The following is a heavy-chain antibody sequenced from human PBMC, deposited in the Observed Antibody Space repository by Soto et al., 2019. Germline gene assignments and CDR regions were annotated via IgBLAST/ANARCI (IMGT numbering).Heavy chain of an antibody. CDR2: IIRDGGA. CDR1: GGSFNYHY. V-gene: IGHV4-34*02. D-gene: IGHD6-13*01. CDR3: ARGPAAAGNWYFDF. Sequence: QVQLQQWGTGLLKPSETLSLNCAVSGGSFNYHYWSWLRQPPGKGLEWLGEIIRDGGAHYNPSLKSRVTITLDSIKKQVSLKLDSVTAADTAVYFCARGPAAAGNWYFDFWGRGTLVTVSS. J-gene: IGHJ2*01.